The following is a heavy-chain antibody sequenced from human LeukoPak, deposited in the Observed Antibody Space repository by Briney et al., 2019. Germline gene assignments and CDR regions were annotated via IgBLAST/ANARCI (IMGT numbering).Heavy chain of an antibody. J-gene: IGHJ5*02. CDR3: ATDLGTGIDP. CDR1: GGTFSDYG. V-gene: IGHV1-69*05. D-gene: IGHD6-13*01. Sequence: SVKVSCKASGGTFSDYGISWVRQAPGQGLEWMGGIFPIFGTTNYAQKFQGRVTITTDGATSTAYMELSSLRSEDTAVYYCATDLGTGIDPWGQGTLVTVSS. CDR2: IFPIFGTT.